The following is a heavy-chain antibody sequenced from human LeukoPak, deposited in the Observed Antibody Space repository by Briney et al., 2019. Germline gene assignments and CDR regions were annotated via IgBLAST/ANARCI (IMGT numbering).Heavy chain of an antibody. CDR3: ARASYYDSSGYYSPNAFDI. V-gene: IGHV1-69*06. D-gene: IGHD3-22*01. J-gene: IGHJ3*02. CDR1: GGTFSSSA. CDR2: IIPIFGTA. Sequence: SVKVSCKASGGTFSSSAISWVRQAPGQGLEWMGGIIPIFGTANYAQKFQGRVTITADKSTSTAYMELSSLRSEDTAVYYCARASYYDSSGYYSPNAFDIWGQGTMVTVSS.